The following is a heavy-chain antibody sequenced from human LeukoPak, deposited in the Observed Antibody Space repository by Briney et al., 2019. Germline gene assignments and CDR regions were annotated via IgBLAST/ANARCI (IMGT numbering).Heavy chain of an antibody. V-gene: IGHV4-39*01. Sequence: SETLSHTCTVSGGSISSSSYYWGWIRQPPGKGLEWIGSIYYSGSTYYNPSLKSRVTISVDTSKNQFSLKLSSVTAADTAVYYCATHPFDILTGYDYWGQGTLVTVSS. CDR3: ATHPFDILTGYDY. CDR2: IYYSGST. D-gene: IGHD3-9*01. J-gene: IGHJ4*02. CDR1: GGSISSSSYY.